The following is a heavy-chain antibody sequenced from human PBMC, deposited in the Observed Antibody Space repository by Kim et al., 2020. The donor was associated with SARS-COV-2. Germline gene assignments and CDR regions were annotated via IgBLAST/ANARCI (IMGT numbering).Heavy chain of an antibody. CDR3: TTLISAAGRGY. CDR2: T. D-gene: IGHD6-13*01. Sequence: TDYAEPVKGRYTMSRDDSKNTLHLQMNSLETEDTGVYYCTTLISAAGRGYWGQGTLVTVSS. J-gene: IGHJ4*02. V-gene: IGHV3-15*01.